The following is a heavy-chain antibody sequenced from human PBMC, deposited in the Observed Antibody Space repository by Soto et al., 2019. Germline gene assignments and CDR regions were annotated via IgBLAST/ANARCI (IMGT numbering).Heavy chain of an antibody. J-gene: IGHJ6*02. Sequence: PGGSLRLSCAASGFPLSTYGMTWVRQAPGKGLEWVSAITGTGGNTYYVDSVKGRFTSSRDNSKNMLYLQMNSLRVEDTAVYYCARIRGYWYGLDVWGQGTTVTSP. CDR3: ARIRGYWYGLDV. V-gene: IGHV3-23*01. CDR2: ITGTGGNT. CDR1: GFPLSTYG.